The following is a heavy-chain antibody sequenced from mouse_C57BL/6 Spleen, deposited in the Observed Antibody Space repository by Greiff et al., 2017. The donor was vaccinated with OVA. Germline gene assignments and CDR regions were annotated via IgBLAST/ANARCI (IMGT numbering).Heavy chain of an antibody. V-gene: IGHV2-6-1*01. D-gene: IGHD1-1*01. CDR1: GFSLTSYG. Sequence: QVQLQQSGPGLVAPSQSLSITCTVSGFSLTSYGVHWVRQPPGKGLAWLVVIWSDGSTTYNSALKSRLSISKDNSKSQVFLKMNSLQTDDTAMYYCARHRYYGSSWDAMDYWGQGTSVTVSS. CDR2: IWSDGST. J-gene: IGHJ4*01. CDR3: ARHRYYGSSWDAMDY.